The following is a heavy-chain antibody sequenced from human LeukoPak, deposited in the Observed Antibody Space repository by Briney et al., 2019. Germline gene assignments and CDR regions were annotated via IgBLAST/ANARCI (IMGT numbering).Heavy chain of an antibody. V-gene: IGHV4-38-2*01. Sequence: KASETLSLTCAVSGYSISSSYYWGWIRQPPGKGLEWIGSIYYSGSTYYNPSLKSRVTISVDTSKNQFSLKLSSVTAADTAVYYCARLNVDIVATSFFDYWGQGTLVTVSS. CDR2: IYYSGST. D-gene: IGHD5-12*01. CDR3: ARLNVDIVATSFFDY. J-gene: IGHJ4*02. CDR1: GYSISSSYY.